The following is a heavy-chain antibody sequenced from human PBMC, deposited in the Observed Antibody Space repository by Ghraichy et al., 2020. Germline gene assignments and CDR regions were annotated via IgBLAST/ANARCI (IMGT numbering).Heavy chain of an antibody. CDR1: GFTFSDYY. Sequence: GASLNISCAASGFTFSDYYMAWIRQAPGRELEWFAYISTSSLYTNYAVSVKGRFTVSRDNAQSSLYLQMHGLRVDDTAVYYCARVTASGRYQFDYWGQGTLVTVSS. J-gene: IGHJ4*02. CDR3: ARVTASGRYQFDY. CDR2: ISTSSLYT. V-gene: IGHV3-11*06. D-gene: IGHD1-26*01.